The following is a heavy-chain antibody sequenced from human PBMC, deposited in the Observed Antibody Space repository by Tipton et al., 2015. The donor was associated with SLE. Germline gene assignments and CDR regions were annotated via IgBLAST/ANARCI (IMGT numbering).Heavy chain of an antibody. CDR1: GGSFSGYY. CDR3: ARETTQWELLDY. D-gene: IGHD1-26*01. J-gene: IGHJ4*02. Sequence: TLSLTCAVYGGSFSGYYWSWIRQPPGKGLEWIGEINHSGSTNYNPSLKSRVTISLDTSKNQFSLKLTSVTAADTAVYYCARETTQWELLDYWGQGILVTVSS. CDR2: INHSGST. V-gene: IGHV4-34*01.